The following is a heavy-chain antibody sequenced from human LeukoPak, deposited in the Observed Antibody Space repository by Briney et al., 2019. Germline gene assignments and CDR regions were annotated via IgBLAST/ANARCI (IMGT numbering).Heavy chain of an antibody. CDR2: IKSKSDGGTA. CDR3: ATISGYSSGPFED. CDR1: GFTFTNAW. Sequence: PGGSLRLSCAASGFTFTNAWMSWVRQAPGKGLEWVGRIKSKSDGGTAEYGAPVKGRFTISRDDSKHTLYLQMDSLRTEDTAVYYCATISGYSSGPFEDWGQGTLVTVSS. V-gene: IGHV3-15*01. D-gene: IGHD6-19*01. J-gene: IGHJ4*02.